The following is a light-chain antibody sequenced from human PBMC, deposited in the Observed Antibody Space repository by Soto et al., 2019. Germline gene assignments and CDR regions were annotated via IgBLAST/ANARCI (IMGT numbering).Light chain of an antibody. V-gene: IGKV3-20*01. CDR1: QSVSSSY. CDR2: GAS. CDR3: QQYGSSPFT. Sequence: EIVLTQSPGTLSLSPGERATISCRASQSVSSSYLAWYQQKPGQAPRLLIYGASSRATGIPDRFSGSGSGTDFTLTISILEPEDFAVYYCQQYGSSPFTFGPGTKVDIK. J-gene: IGKJ3*01.